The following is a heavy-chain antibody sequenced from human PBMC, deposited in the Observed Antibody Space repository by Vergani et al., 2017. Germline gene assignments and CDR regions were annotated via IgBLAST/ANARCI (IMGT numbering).Heavy chain of an antibody. J-gene: IGHJ4*02. CDR1: GFTFSSYS. CDR3: ARDQEWELLTFDY. CDR2: ISSSSSYI. Sequence: VQLVASGGGLVRPGGSLRLSCAASGFTFSSYSMNWVRQAPGKGLEWVSSISSSSSYIYYADSVKGRFTISRDNAKNSLYLQMNSLRAEDTAVYYCARDQEWELLTFDYWGQGTLVTVSS. V-gene: IGHV3-21*02. D-gene: IGHD1-26*01.